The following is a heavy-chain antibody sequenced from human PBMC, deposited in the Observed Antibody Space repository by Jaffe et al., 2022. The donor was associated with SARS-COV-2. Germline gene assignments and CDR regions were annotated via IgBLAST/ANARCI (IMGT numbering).Heavy chain of an antibody. CDR1: GFTFNSYA. V-gene: IGHV3-30*04. CDR3: SRDHDVLSGYYGRDAFDI. J-gene: IGHJ3*02. D-gene: IGHD3-3*01. CDR2: ISFDGSNQ. Sequence: QVQLVESGGGVVQPGKSLRLSCAASGFTFNSYAMHWVRQAPGKGLDWVAVISFDGSNQYYADSVKGRFTISRDNSKNTLYLQMNSLRAEDTAVYFCSRDHDVLSGYYGRDAFDIWGQGTMVTVSS.